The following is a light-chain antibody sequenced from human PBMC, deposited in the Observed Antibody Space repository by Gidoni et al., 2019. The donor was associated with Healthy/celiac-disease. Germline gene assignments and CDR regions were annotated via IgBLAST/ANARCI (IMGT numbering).Light chain of an antibody. CDR1: SVSSSY. J-gene: IGKJ4*01. Sequence: SVSSSYLAWYQQKPGQAPRLLIYGASSRATGIPDRFSGSGSGTDFTLTISRLEPEDFAVYYCQQSLTFGGGTKVEIK. V-gene: IGKV3-20*01. CDR3: QQSLT. CDR2: GAS.